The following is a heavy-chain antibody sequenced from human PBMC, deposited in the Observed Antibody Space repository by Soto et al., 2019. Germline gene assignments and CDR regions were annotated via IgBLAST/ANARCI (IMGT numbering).Heavy chain of an antibody. Sequence: SETLSLTCAVSACSISGAGYSWSWIRQPAGGGLEWIGYIYHSWTFLKHPSLKTRLTMALDRSNNQFSLTLNSVTAADTAVYYCARAQFYSGSGNYNNLMFDPWGRGTQVTVS. V-gene: IGHV4-30-2*01. J-gene: IGHJ5*02. CDR3: ARAQFYSGSGNYNNLMFDP. D-gene: IGHD3-10*01. CDR1: ACSISGAGYS. CDR2: IYHSWTF.